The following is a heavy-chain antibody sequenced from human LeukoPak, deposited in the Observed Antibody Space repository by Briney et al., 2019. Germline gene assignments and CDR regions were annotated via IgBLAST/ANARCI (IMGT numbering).Heavy chain of an antibody. J-gene: IGHJ5*02. V-gene: IGHV3-53*04. Sequence: GGSLRLSCAASGFSLRSHWMNWVRQAPGKGLLWVSVIYSGGSTYYADSVKGRFTISRHNSKNTLYLQMNSLRAEDTAVYYCARSIRGFDPWGQGTLVTVSS. CDR1: GFSLRSHW. CDR2: IYSGGST. D-gene: IGHD2-21*01. CDR3: ARSIRGFDP.